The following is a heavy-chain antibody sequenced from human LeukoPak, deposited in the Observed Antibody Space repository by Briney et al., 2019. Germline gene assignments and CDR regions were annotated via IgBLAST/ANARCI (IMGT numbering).Heavy chain of an antibody. J-gene: IGHJ4*02. CDR3: ARGHSHAYPPDY. CDR1: GFTFSDYY. D-gene: IGHD5-18*01. V-gene: IGHV3-11*05. Sequence: GGSLRLSCAASGFTFSDYYMNWIRQAPGKGLEWVSYISSSSSYTNYADSVKGRFTISRDNAKNSLYLQMNSLRAEDTAVYYCARGHSHAYPPDYWGQGTLVTVSS. CDR2: ISSSSSYT.